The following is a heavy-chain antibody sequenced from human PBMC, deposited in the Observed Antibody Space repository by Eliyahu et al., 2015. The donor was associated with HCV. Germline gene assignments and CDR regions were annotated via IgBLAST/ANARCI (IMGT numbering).Heavy chain of an antibody. CDR3: ASDARDYSSAWNLVGEYFHH. D-gene: IGHD6-19*01. J-gene: IGHJ1*01. V-gene: IGHV3-21*01. CDR2: ISSSSTYI. Sequence: EVQLVESGGGLVKPGGSLRLSCAASGFTFSTYTMXWVRQAPGKGLEWXSSISSSSTYILYADSVKGRFTISRDNAKTSLYLQVNSLRAEDTAVYYCASDARDYSSAWNLVGEYFHHWGQGTLVTVSS. CDR1: GFTFSTYT.